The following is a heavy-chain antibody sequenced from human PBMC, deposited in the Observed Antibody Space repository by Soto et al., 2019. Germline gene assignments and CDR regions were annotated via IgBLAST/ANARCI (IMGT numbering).Heavy chain of an antibody. CDR1: GGSISSGGYY. V-gene: IGHV4-31*03. CDR3: ARDVVTMVRGGAEFYYYYYMDV. Sequence: QVQLQESGPGLVEPSQTLSLTCTVSGGSISSGGYYWSWIRQHPGKGLEWIGYIYYSGSTYYNPSLKSRVTISVDTSKNQFSLKLSSVTAADTAVYYCARDVVTMVRGGAEFYYYYYMDVWGKGTTVTVSS. D-gene: IGHD3-10*01. CDR2: IYYSGST. J-gene: IGHJ6*03.